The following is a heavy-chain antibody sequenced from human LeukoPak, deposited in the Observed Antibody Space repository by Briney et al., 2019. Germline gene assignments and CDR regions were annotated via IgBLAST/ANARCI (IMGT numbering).Heavy chain of an antibody. CDR2: ISGSGGST. Sequence: GGSLRLSCAASGFTFSSYGMSWVRQAPGKGLGWVSAISGSGGSTYYADSAKGRFTIFRDNSKNTLYLQMNSLRAEDTAVYYCAKDPYSGSYFDYWGQGTLVTVSS. V-gene: IGHV3-23*01. D-gene: IGHD1-26*01. J-gene: IGHJ4*02. CDR1: GFTFSSYG. CDR3: AKDPYSGSYFDY.